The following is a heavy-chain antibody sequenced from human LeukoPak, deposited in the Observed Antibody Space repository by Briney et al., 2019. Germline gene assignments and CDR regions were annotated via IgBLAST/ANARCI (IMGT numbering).Heavy chain of an antibody. J-gene: IGHJ4*02. D-gene: IGHD6-13*01. V-gene: IGHV4-34*01. CDR2: INHSGST. CDR1: GGSFSGYY. Sequence: SETLSLTCAVYGGSFSGYYWSWIRQPPGKGLEWIGEINHSGSTNYNPSLKSRVTTSVDTSKNQFSLKLSSVTAADTAVYYCARGLLPTLKRYSSSWYSDWGQGILVTVSS. CDR3: ARGLLPTLKRYSSSWYSD.